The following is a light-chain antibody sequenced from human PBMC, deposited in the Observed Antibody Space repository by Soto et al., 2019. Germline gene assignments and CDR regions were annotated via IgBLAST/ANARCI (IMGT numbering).Light chain of an antibody. CDR2: AAS. CDR1: QGISSY. V-gene: IGKV1-9*01. CDR3: QQLSTYPLT. Sequence: IQLTQSPSSLSASVGDRVTITCRASQGISSYLAWYQQKPGKATKLLIYAASTLQSGVPSRFSGSGSGTDFTLTISSLQPEDFATYYCQQLSTYPLTFGGGTKVDIK. J-gene: IGKJ4*01.